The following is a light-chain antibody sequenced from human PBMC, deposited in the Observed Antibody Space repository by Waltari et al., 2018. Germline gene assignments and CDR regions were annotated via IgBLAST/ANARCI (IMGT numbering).Light chain of an antibody. CDR3: CSYAGSYTFEV. V-gene: IGLV2-11*01. J-gene: IGLJ3*02. Sequence: QSALTQPRSVSGSPGQSVTISCTGTSSDVGGYNYLSLYQQHPGKAPKLMIYDVSKRPSGVPDRFSGSKSGNTASLTISGLQAEEEADYYCCSYAGSYTFEVFGGGTKLTVL. CDR1: SSDVGGYNY. CDR2: DVS.